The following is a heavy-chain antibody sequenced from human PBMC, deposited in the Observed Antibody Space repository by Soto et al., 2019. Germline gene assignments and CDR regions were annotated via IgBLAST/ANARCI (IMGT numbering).Heavy chain of an antibody. D-gene: IGHD3-16*01. Sequence: TLSLTCTVSGGSISSGGYYWSWIRQHPGKGLEWIGYIYYSGSTYYNPSLKSRVTISVDTSKNQFSLKLSSVTAADTAVYYCARVYALYYFDYWGQGTLVTVSS. CDR3: ARVYALYYFDY. CDR2: IYYSGST. CDR1: GGSISSGGYY. V-gene: IGHV4-31*03. J-gene: IGHJ4*02.